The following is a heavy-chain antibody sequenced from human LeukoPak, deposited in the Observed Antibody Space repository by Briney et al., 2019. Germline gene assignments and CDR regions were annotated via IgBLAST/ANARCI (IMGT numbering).Heavy chain of an antibody. CDR3: SRLGELSLIAGDY. CDR1: GGSFSGYY. J-gene: IGHJ4*02. V-gene: IGHV3-21*01. CDR2: ISSSSSYI. Sequence: ETLSLTCAVYGGSFSGYYWSWIRQAPGKGLEWVSSISSSSSYIYYADSVKGRFTISRDNAKNSLYLQMNSLRAEDTAVYYCSRLGELSLIAGDYWGQGTLVTVSS. D-gene: IGHD3-16*02.